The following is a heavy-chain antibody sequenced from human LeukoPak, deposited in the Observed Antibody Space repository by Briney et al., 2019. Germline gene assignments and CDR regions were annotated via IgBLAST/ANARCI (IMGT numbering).Heavy chain of an antibody. V-gene: IGHV1-2*02. CDR3: ARGAVAANYFDY. CDR2: INPNSGGT. Sequence: APVKVSCKASGYTFTGYYMHWVRQAPGQGLEWMGWINPNSGGTNHAQKFQGRVTMTRDTSISTAYMELSRLRSDDTAVYYCARGAVAANYFDYWGQGTLVTVSS. D-gene: IGHD6-19*01. CDR1: GYTFTGYY. J-gene: IGHJ4*02.